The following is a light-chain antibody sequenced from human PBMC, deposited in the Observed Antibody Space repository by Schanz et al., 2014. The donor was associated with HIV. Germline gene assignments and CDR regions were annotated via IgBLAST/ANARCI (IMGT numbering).Light chain of an antibody. CDR3: SSFRDTNTVV. CDR2: DVS. Sequence: QSALTQPASVSGSPGQSITISCTGTSSDVGGYNYVSWYQQHPGKAPKLMIYDVSYRPSGVSSRFSGSKSGNTAYLTISGLLAEDEADYYCSSFRDTNTVVFGGGTKLTVL. J-gene: IGLJ3*02. CDR1: SSDVGGYNY. V-gene: IGLV2-14*01.